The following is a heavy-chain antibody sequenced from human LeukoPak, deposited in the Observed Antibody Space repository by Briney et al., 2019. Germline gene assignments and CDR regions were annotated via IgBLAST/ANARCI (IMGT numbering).Heavy chain of an antibody. CDR3: ARAREWGFGPDY. V-gene: IGHV1-18*04. CDR2: SSAYNGNT. Sequence: ASVKVSCKASGYTFTSYGISWVRQAPGQGLEWMGWSSAYNGNTNYAQKLQGRVTMTTDTSTSTAYMELRSLRSDHPAVYYCARAREWGFGPDYWGQRTLVTVSS. D-gene: IGHD3-10*01. J-gene: IGHJ4*02. CDR1: GYTFTSYG.